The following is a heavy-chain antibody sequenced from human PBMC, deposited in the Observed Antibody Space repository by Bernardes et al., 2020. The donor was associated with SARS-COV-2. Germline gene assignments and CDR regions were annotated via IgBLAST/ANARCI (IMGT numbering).Heavy chain of an antibody. J-gene: IGHJ4*02. CDR2: INWNGGST. CDR3: ASLRHVGAGYYFDY. D-gene: IGHD1-26*01. V-gene: IGHV3-20*01. Sequence: GGSLRLSCAASGFTFDDYGMSWVRQAPGKGLEWVSGINWNGGSTGYADSVKGRFTISRDNAKNSLYLQMNSLRAEDTALYHCASLRHVGAGYYFDYWGQGTLVTVSS. CDR1: GFTFDDYG.